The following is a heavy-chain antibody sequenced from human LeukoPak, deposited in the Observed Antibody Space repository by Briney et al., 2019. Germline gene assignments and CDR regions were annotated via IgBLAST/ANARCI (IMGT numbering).Heavy chain of an antibody. Sequence: SETLSLTCAVYGGSFSGYYWSWIRQPPGKGLEWIGEINHGGSTNYNPSLKSRVTISVDTSKNQFSLKLSSVTAADTAVYYCARVRGYDFWSGSYDAFDIWGQGTMVTVSS. CDR1: GGSFSGYY. J-gene: IGHJ3*02. CDR2: INHGGST. CDR3: ARVRGYDFWSGSYDAFDI. D-gene: IGHD3-3*01. V-gene: IGHV4-34*01.